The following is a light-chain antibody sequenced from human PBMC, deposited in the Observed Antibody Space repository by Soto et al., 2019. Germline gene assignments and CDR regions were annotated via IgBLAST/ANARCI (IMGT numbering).Light chain of an antibody. CDR3: RQYYRTPLT. Sequence: DIVMTQSPDSLAVSLGERATINCKSSQSVLYCSNNKNYLAWYQQKPGQPPKLLIYWASTRESGVPDRFSGSGSGTDFTLTISSLQAEDVAVYYCRQYYRTPLTFGGGTKVEIK. CDR2: WAS. V-gene: IGKV4-1*01. J-gene: IGKJ4*01. CDR1: QSVLYCSNNKNY.